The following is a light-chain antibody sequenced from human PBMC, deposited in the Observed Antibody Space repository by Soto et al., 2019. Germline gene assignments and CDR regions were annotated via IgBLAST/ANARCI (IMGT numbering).Light chain of an antibody. Sequence: EIVMTQSPATLSVSPGERATLSCRASQSVSSNLAWDQQKPGQAPRLLIYGASTRATGIPARFSGSGSGTEFTLTISSLQSEDFPVYYCQQYYSTPLTFGGGTKVEIK. CDR1: QSVSSN. CDR3: QQYYSTPLT. CDR2: GAS. V-gene: IGKV3-15*01. J-gene: IGKJ4*01.